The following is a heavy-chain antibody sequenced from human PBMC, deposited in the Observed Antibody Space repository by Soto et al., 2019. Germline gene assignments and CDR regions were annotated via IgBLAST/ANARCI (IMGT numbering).Heavy chain of an antibody. V-gene: IGHV4-30-4*01. CDR1: GGSIISGDYY. J-gene: IGHJ3*02. CDR3: AREFQYCISTSCYLDAFDI. CDR2: IYYSGST. D-gene: IGHD2-2*01. Sequence: PSETLSLTCTVSGGSIISGDYYWSWIRQPPGKGLEWSGYIYYSGSTYYNPSLKRRVTISVDTSKNQCSLKLSSVTAADTAVYYCAREFQYCISTSCYLDAFDIWGQGTMVTVSS.